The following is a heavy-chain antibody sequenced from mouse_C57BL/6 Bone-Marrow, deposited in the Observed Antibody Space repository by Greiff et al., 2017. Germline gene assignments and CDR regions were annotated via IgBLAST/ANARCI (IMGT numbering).Heavy chain of an antibody. J-gene: IGHJ3*01. D-gene: IGHD4-1*01. Sequence: EVKLVESGGGLVKPGGSLKLSCAASGFTFSDYGMPWVRQAPEKGLEWVAYISSGSSTIYYADTVKGRFTISRDNAKNTLFLQMTSLRSEDTAMYYCARELTGTAYWGQGTLVTVSA. CDR2: ISSGSSTI. CDR3: ARELTGTAY. V-gene: IGHV5-17*01. CDR1: GFTFSDYG.